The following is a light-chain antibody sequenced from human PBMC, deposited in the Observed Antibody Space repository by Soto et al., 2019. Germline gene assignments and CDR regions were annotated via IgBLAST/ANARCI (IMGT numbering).Light chain of an antibody. CDR2: DAS. Sequence: EIVLTQSPATLSLSPGERATLSCRASQGVSRYLAWYQQKPGQAPRLLIYDASNRATGIPARFSGSGSGTDFPLTIRRLEPEDFAVYYCQQRSNWPLTFGGGTKVEIK. CDR1: QGVSRY. J-gene: IGKJ4*01. CDR3: QQRSNWPLT. V-gene: IGKV3-11*01.